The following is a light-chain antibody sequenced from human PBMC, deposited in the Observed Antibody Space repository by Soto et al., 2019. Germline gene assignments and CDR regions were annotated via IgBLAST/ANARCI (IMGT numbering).Light chain of an antibody. Sequence: DIVLTQSPGTLSLTPGERATLSCRASQSVSSRSLAWYQQKPGQAPRLLIYDASSRATGIPDRFSGSGSGTDFSLTISRLEPEDFAVYYCQQYERGFTFGPGTKVDIK. CDR3: QQYERGFT. CDR1: QSVSSRS. CDR2: DAS. V-gene: IGKV3-20*01. J-gene: IGKJ3*01.